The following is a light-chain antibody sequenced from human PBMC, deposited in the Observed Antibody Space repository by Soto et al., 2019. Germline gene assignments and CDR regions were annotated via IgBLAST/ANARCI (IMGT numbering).Light chain of an antibody. Sequence: QSALTQPASVSGSPGQSITISCTGTSSDIGGYDFVSWYQQHPGKAPKLMIYDVSNRPSGVSNHFSGSKSGNTASLTISGLQDEDEADYYCSSYTSSTHVVFGGGTKLTVL. CDR3: SSYTSSTHVV. CDR1: SSDIGGYDF. CDR2: DVS. V-gene: IGLV2-14*03. J-gene: IGLJ2*01.